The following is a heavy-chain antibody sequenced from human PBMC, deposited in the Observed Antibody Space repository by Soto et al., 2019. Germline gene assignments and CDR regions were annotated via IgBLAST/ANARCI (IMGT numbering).Heavy chain of an antibody. Sequence: ASVKVSCKASVGTFSSYAISCVRQAPGQGLEWMGWISAYNGNTNYAQKLQGRVTMTTDTSTSTAYMELRSLRSDDTAVYYCARLQLGYCSGGSCYQEYFQHWGQGTLVTVSS. CDR3: ARLQLGYCSGGSCYQEYFQH. CDR2: ISAYNGNT. J-gene: IGHJ1*01. D-gene: IGHD2-15*01. CDR1: VGTFSSYA. V-gene: IGHV1-18*01.